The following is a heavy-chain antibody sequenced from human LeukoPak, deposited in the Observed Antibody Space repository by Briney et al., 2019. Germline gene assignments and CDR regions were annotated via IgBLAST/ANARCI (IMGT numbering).Heavy chain of an antibody. CDR1: GYTFTSYG. Sequence: ASVKVSCKASGYTFTSYGISWVRQAPGQGLEWMGWISAYNGNTNYAQKLQGRVTMTTDTSTSTAYMELRSLRSDDTAVYYCARRIRSTSGGNWFDPWGQGTLVTVSS. V-gene: IGHV1-18*01. CDR3: ARRIRSTSGGNWFDP. CDR2: ISAYNGNT. D-gene: IGHD2-2*01. J-gene: IGHJ5*02.